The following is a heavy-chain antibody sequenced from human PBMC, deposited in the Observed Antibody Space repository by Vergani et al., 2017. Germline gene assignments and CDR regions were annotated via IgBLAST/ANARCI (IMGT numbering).Heavy chain of an antibody. D-gene: IGHD3-16*02. Sequence: EVQLVQSGAEVKKPGESLRISCKGSGYSFTSYWISWVRQMPGKGLEWMGRIDPSDSYTSYSPSFQGHVTISADKSISTAYLQWSSLKASDTAMYYCARFTDYLWGSYRYYFDYWGQGTLVTVSS. J-gene: IGHJ4*02. V-gene: IGHV5-10-1*03. CDR1: GYSFTSYW. CDR3: ARFTDYLWGSYRYYFDY. CDR2: IDPSDSYT.